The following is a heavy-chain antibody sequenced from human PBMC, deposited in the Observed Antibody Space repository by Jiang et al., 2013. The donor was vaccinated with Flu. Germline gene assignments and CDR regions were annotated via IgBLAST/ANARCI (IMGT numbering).Heavy chain of an antibody. V-gene: IGHV6-1*01. CDR2: TYYRSKWYN. CDR1: GDSVSSNSVA. J-gene: IGHJ3*02. D-gene: IGHD3-16*02. Sequence: QTLSLTCAISGDSVSSNSVAWNWIRQSPSRGLEWLGRTYYRSKWYNDYAVSVKSRITINPDTSKNQFSLQLNSVTPEDTAVYYCARGADYIWGSYRPYDAFDIWGQGTMVTVSS. CDR3: ARGADYIWGSYRPYDAFDI.